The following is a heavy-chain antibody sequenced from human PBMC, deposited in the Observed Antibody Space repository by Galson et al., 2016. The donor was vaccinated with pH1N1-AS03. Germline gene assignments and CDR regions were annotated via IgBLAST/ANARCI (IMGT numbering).Heavy chain of an antibody. CDR2: IKQDGSEK. CDR1: GFTFSTYC. V-gene: IGHV3-7*01. CDR3: ARGAPGDHLLSPLWN. Sequence: LRLSCAASGFTFSTYCMSWVRQAPGKGLEWVANIKQDGSEKFYVDSLKGRFTISRVNAKNSLYLQMSSLRAEDTAIYYCARGAPGDHLLSPLWNWGQGTLVTVSS. D-gene: IGHD2-2*01. J-gene: IGHJ4*02.